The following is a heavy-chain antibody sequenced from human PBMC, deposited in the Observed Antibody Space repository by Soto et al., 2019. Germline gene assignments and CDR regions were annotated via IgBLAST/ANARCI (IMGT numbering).Heavy chain of an antibody. CDR1: GGSISSGNYY. V-gene: IGHV4-30-4*01. CDR2: ISYSGSA. J-gene: IGHJ4*02. Sequence: QVQLQESGPGLVKPSQTLSLTCTVSGGSISSGNYYWSWIRQPPGKGLEWIGFISYSGSAYYNPXXXXXXXXXXXXXXXXXXXXXXXXXXXXXXXXXXXXXXXXXXXXXXIDYWGQGTLVTVSS. CDR3: XXXXXXXXXXXXIDY.